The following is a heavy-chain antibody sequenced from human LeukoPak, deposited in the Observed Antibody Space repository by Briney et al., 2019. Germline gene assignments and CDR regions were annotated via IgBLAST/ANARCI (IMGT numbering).Heavy chain of an antibody. Sequence: SETLSLTCTVSGGSISSYYWSWIRQPAGKGLEWIGRIYTSGSTNYNPSLKSRVTMSVDTSKNQFSLKLSSVTAADTAVYYCAGESYYGGSGPFDYWGQGTLVTVSS. CDR1: GGSISSYY. CDR2: IYTSGST. D-gene: IGHD3-10*01. J-gene: IGHJ4*02. V-gene: IGHV4-4*07. CDR3: AGESYYGGSGPFDY.